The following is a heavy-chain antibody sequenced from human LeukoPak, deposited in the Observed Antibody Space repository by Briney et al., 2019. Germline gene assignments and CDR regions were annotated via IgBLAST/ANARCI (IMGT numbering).Heavy chain of an antibody. V-gene: IGHV1-58*02. J-gene: IGHJ4*02. CDR3: AAGAAAGTMGDY. CDR2: IVVGSGNT. Sequence: SVKVSRKASGFTFTSSAMQWVRQARGQRLEWIGWIVVGSGNTNYAQKFQERVTITRGMSTSTAYMELSSLRSEDTAVYYCAAGAAAGTMGDYWGQGTLVTVSS. CDR1: GFTFTSSA. D-gene: IGHD6-13*01.